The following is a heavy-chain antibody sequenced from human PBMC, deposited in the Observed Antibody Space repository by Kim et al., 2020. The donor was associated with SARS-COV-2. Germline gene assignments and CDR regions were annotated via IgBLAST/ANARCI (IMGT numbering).Heavy chain of an antibody. V-gene: IGHV3-7*03. D-gene: IGHD2-8*02. CDR2: LKEDGSEK. J-gene: IGHJ4*02. Sequence: GGSLRLSCAPSGFTFSSYYMNWVRQAPGKGLEWVATLKEDGSEKYYVDSVKGRFTIFRDNAKNSLDLQMNSLRADDTAVYYCVRDKGFCSGRQCYALLDYWGRGTLVTVSS. CDR1: GFTFSSYY. CDR3: VRDKGFCSGRQCYALLDY.